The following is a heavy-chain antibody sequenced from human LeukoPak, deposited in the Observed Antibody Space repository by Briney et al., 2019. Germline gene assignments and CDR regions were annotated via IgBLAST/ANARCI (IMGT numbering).Heavy chain of an antibody. CDR3: ASIAVAAPFDY. Sequence: SVKVFCKASGGTFSSYAISWVRQDPGQGLEWMGGIIPIFGTANYAQKFQGRVTITTDESTSTAYMELSSLRSEDTAVYYCASIAVAAPFDYWGQGTLVTVSS. D-gene: IGHD6-19*01. V-gene: IGHV1-69*05. CDR1: GGTFSSYA. J-gene: IGHJ4*02. CDR2: IIPIFGTA.